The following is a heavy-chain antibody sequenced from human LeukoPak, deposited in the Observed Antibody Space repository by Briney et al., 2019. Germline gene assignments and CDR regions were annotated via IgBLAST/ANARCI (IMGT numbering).Heavy chain of an antibody. J-gene: IGHJ6*02. CDR1: GFTFSTYW. V-gene: IGHV3-7*04. CDR3: ARFGVPYGVDA. D-gene: IGHD3-16*01. Sequence: GGSLRLSCAASGFTFSTYWMSWVRQAPGKGLEWVANIKPDGSEKDYVDSLKGRFTISRDNAKNSLYLQVNSLRAEDTAVYYCARFGVPYGVDAWGQGTTVTVSS. CDR2: IKPDGSEK.